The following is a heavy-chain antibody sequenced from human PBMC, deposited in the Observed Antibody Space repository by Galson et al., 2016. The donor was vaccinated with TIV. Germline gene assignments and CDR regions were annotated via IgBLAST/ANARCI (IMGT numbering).Heavy chain of an antibody. CDR1: GYPFTNYD. CDR3: ARNVAQTGDFDD. V-gene: IGHV1-8*01. Sequence: SVKVSCKASGYPFTNYDINWVRQTAGQGLEWLGLMHPDSGHTGYAQKFQGRVSMTRDTSISTAYMELRSLISEDTAVYYCARNVAQTGDFDDWGQGTLVTVSS. D-gene: IGHD7-27*01. CDR2: MHPDSGHT. J-gene: IGHJ4*02.